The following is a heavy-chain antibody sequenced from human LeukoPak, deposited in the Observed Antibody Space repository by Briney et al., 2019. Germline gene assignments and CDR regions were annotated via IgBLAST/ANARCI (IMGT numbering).Heavy chain of an antibody. D-gene: IGHD1-26*01. Sequence: ASVKVSCKASGGTFSSYAISWVRQAPGKGLGWMGWINPNSGGTNYAQKFQGRVTMTRDTSISTAYMELSRLRSDDTAVYYCARDKGGSYFLLDYWGQGTLVTVSS. CDR3: ARDKGGSYFLLDY. CDR1: GGTFSSYA. V-gene: IGHV1-2*02. J-gene: IGHJ4*02. CDR2: INPNSGGT.